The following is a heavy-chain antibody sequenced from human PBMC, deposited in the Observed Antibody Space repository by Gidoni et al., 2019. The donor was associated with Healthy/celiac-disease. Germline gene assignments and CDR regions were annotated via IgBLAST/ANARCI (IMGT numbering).Heavy chain of an antibody. CDR3: AKAVGEWFGEYSDY. CDR1: GFTFDVYA. Sequence: EVPLVESGGGLVQPGRSLRLSCAASGFTFDVYAMHWVRQAPGKGLELGSGISWNSGRIGYADSVKGRFTISRDNAKNSLYLQMNSLRAEDTALYYCAKAVGEWFGEYSDYWGQGTLVTVSS. V-gene: IGHV3-9*01. D-gene: IGHD3-10*01. J-gene: IGHJ4*02. CDR2: ISWNSGRI.